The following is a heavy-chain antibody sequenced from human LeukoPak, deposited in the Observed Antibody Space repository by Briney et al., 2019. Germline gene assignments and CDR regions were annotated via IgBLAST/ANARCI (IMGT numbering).Heavy chain of an antibody. D-gene: IGHD5-12*01. CDR1: GFTFSSYG. J-gene: IGHJ6*03. CDR3: AKGSSYEAQYYYYMDV. V-gene: IGHV3-30*02. Sequence: GGSLRLSCAASGFTFSSYGMHWVRQAPGKGLEWVAFIRYDGSNKYYADSVKGRFTISRDNSKNTLYLHVNSLRPEDTAVYYCAKGSSYEAQYYYYMDVWGKGTTVTISS. CDR2: IRYDGSNK.